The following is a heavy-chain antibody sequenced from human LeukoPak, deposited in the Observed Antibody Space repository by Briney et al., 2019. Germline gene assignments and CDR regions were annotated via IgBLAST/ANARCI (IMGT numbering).Heavy chain of an antibody. Sequence: EASVKVSCKASGYTFTSYGISWVRQAPGQGLEWMGWISAYNGNTNYAQKLQGRVTMTTDTSTSTAYMELRSLRSDDTAVYYCARDPGIYYDFWSGYQPSFDYWGQGTLVTVSS. CDR2: ISAYNGNT. J-gene: IGHJ4*02. V-gene: IGHV1-18*01. CDR1: GYTFTSYG. D-gene: IGHD3-3*01. CDR3: ARDPGIYYDFWSGYQPSFDY.